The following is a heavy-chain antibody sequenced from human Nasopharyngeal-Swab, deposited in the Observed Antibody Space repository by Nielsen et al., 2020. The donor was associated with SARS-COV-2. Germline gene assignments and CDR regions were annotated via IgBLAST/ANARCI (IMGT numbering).Heavy chain of an antibody. CDR3: ARGELELYYYYGMDV. Sequence: ASVKVSCKASGYTFTSYDINWVRQATGQGLEWMGWMSPNSGNTGYAQKFQGRVTMTRNTSISTAYMELSSLRSEDTAVYYCARGELELYYYYGMDVWGQGTTVTVSS. CDR2: MSPNSGNT. D-gene: IGHD1-7*01. J-gene: IGHJ6*02. CDR1: GYTFTSYD. V-gene: IGHV1-8*01.